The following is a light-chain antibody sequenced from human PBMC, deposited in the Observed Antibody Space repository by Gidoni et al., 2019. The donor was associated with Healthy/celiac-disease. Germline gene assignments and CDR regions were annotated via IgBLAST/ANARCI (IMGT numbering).Light chain of an antibody. Sequence: EIVFTPSPGTLSLSPGERATLSCRASQSVSSSYLAWYQQKPGQAPRLLIYGASSRATGIPDRFSGSGSGTDFTLTISRLEPEDFAVYYCQQYGSSLGVTFGGGTKVEIK. J-gene: IGKJ4*01. CDR1: QSVSSSY. CDR3: QQYGSSLGVT. V-gene: IGKV3-20*01. CDR2: GAS.